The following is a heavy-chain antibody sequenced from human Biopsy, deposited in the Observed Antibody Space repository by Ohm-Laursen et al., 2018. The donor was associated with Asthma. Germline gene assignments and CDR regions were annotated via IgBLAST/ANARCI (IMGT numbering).Heavy chain of an antibody. J-gene: IGHJ4*02. CDR2: IDWEEDK. Sequence: PTQTLTLTCSFSGFSPSSSGANVNWIRQPPGKALEWLARIDWEEDKFYSTSLRTRLTISKGSSEDQVVLTMTNMGPVDTATYYCTRHNDYWGPGILVTVSS. CDR1: GFSPSSSGAN. CDR3: TRHNDY. D-gene: IGHD1-14*01. V-gene: IGHV2-70*04.